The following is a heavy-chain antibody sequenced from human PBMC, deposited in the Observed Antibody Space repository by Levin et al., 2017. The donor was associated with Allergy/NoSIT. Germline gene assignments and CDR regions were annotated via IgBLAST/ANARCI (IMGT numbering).Heavy chain of an antibody. Sequence: PGGSLRLSCAASGFTFSTYDMHWVRQVKGKGLEWVSAIGTAGDTFYADSVKGRFTISRENDKNSVYLQMSSLRAGDTAVYYCAREGFGDFGMWAGMDVWGQGTTVTVSS. J-gene: IGHJ6*02. CDR3: AREGFGDFGMWAGMDV. CDR2: IGTAGDT. D-gene: IGHD3-10*01. CDR1: GFTFSTYD. V-gene: IGHV3-13*01.